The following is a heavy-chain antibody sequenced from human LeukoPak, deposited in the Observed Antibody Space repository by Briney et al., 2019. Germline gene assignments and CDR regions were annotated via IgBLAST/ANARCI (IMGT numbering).Heavy chain of an antibody. CDR1: GYALTELS. V-gene: IGHV1-24*01. J-gene: IGHJ5*02. CDR3: ATAPLYSSSWYPDWFDP. D-gene: IGHD6-13*01. CDR2: FDPEDGET. Sequence: ASVKVSCKVSGYALTELSMHGVRQAPGKGLEWMGGFDPEDGETIYAQKFQGRVTMTEDTSTDTAYMELSSLRSEDTAVYYCATAPLYSSSWYPDWFDPWGQGTLVTVSS.